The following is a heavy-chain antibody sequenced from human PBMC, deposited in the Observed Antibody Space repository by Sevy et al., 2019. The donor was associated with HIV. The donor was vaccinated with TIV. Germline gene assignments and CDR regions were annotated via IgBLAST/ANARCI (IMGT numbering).Heavy chain of an antibody. Sequence: ASVKVSCKPSGYTFDSYGISWVRQAPGQGLEWMGWIGAYNGNIKYAQNIQDRVTMTTDASTSTAYMELRSLRSDDTAVYFCARISTVRGKFNWFDPWGQGTLVTVSS. D-gene: IGHD3-10*01. J-gene: IGHJ5*02. CDR3: ARISTVRGKFNWFDP. CDR1: GYTFDSYG. V-gene: IGHV1-18*01. CDR2: IGAYNGNI.